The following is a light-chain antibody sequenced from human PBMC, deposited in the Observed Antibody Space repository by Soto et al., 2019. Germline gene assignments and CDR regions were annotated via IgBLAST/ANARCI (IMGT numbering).Light chain of an antibody. V-gene: IGKV3-11*01. CDR1: QSVSSY. J-gene: IGKJ1*01. CDR2: EAS. CDR3: QQRSNWPPWT. Sequence: EIVLTQSPATLSLSPGERATLSCRASQSVSSYFAWYQQKPGQAPRLLIYEASNRATGIPARFSGSGSGTDFTLTISSLEPEDFAVYYCQQRSNWPPWTFGQGTKVEIK.